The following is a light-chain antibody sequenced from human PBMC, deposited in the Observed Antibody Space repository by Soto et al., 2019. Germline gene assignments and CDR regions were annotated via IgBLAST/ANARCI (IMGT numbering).Light chain of an antibody. Sequence: IVMTQSPATLSVSPGDRATLSCRASQSVSTNLAWYQLTPGQTPRLLIYDASTMATGVPARFSGTGSGTDFTLTISSLQSDDFAVYYCQQYNDWPPLTFGGGTKVEIK. V-gene: IGKV3-15*01. CDR1: QSVSTN. CDR2: DAS. CDR3: QQYNDWPPLT. J-gene: IGKJ4*01.